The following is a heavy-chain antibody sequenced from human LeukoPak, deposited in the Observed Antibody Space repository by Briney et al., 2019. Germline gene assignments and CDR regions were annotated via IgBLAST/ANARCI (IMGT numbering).Heavy chain of an antibody. J-gene: IGHJ4*02. V-gene: IGHV3-30*03. CDR2: LTFDGSNI. Sequence: GGSLRLSCAASGFPFSGYGMHWVRQAPGKGLEWVAGLTFDGSNIYYGDSVKGRFTISRDNSKNTLDLQMNSLRPEDTGVYYCAREVGGYSYGYMDYWGQGTLVTVSS. CDR3: AREVGGYSYGYMDY. D-gene: IGHD5-18*01. CDR1: GFPFSGYG.